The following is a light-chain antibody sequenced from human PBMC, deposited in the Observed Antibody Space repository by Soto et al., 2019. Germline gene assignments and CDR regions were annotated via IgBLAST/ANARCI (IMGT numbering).Light chain of an antibody. CDR2: DVS. CDR1: SSDVGGYNY. Sequence: QSALTQPASVSGSPGQSITISCTGTSSDVGGYNYVSWYQQHPGKAPKPMIYDVSNRPSGVSNRFSVSKSGNTASLTISGLQAEDEADYYCSSYTSSSTPYVFGTGTKLTVL. V-gene: IGLV2-14*01. J-gene: IGLJ1*01. CDR3: SSYTSSSTPYV.